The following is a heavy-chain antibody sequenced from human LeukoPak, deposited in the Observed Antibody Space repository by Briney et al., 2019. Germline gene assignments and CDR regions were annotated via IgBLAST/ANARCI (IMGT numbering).Heavy chain of an antibody. CDR3: ARLIRVSYGSGSESDP. J-gene: IGHJ5*02. CDR1: GDSISSSSYY. CDR2: IYYSGST. D-gene: IGHD3-10*01. Sequence: SETLSLTCTVSGDSISSSSYYWRWIRQPTGKGLEWMGSIYYSGSTNYNPSLKSRVTISVDTSKNQFSLKLSSVTAADTAVYYCARLIRVSYGSGSESDPWGQGTLVTVSS. V-gene: IGHV4-39*01.